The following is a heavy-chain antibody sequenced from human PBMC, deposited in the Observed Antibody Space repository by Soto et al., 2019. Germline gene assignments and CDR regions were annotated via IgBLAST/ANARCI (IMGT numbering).Heavy chain of an antibody. CDR3: ARRFHIVVAPT. CDR1: GSSFSDANYY. J-gene: IGHJ5*02. V-gene: IGHV4-39*02. D-gene: IGHD2-21*01. Sequence: PXGTLSLTCMVSGSSFSDANYYWVWIRQPPGEGLEWIGSFYYDGRTYYNASLKSRVTISVDTSKNHFSLMLTAVTAAEAAVYSGARRFHIVVAPTWGQGTLVTVSS. CDR2: FYYDGRT.